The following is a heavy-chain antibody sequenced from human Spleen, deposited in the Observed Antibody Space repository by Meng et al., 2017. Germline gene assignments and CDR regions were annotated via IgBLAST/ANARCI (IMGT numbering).Heavy chain of an antibody. J-gene: IGHJ4*02. CDR3: AREKSPGHFDY. V-gene: IGHV1-46*01. CDR2: INPSGGST. Sequence: QAQLVQSGGEVKKPGASVKVSCKASGYTFTTYYLHWVRQAPGQGLEWMGIINPSGGSTSYAQNFQGRVTMTRDTSTNTVYMELSSLRSEDTAVYYCAREKSPGHFDYWGQGTLVTVSS. CDR1: GYTFTTYY.